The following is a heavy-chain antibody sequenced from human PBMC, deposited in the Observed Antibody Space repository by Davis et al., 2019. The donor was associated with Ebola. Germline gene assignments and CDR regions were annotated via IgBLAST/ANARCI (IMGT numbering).Heavy chain of an antibody. CDR3: ARFFGGYCSGNSCSSYYNNGMDV. D-gene: IGHD2-15*01. CDR1: GFTFSHYY. V-gene: IGHV3-11*01. Sequence: PGGSLRLSCAASGFTFSHYYMTWIRQAPGKGLEWVSHISSGGTTFYADSVKGRFTISRDNAKNSLYLQMYSLRAEDTALYYCARFFGGYCSGNSCSSYYNNGMDVWGQGTTVTVSS. CDR2: ISSGGTT. J-gene: IGHJ6*02.